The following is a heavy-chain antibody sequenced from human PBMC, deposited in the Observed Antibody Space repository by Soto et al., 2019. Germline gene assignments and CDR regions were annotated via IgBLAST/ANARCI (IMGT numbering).Heavy chain of an antibody. D-gene: IGHD6-6*01. V-gene: IGHV3-23*01. J-gene: IGHJ4*02. Sequence: EVQLLESGGALVQPGGSLRLSCAASGFTFTTYAMTWVRQAPGKGLEWVSAISGSGGSTYYADSVKGRFTISRDNSKNMLYLQMNSLRAEDTAVYYCAKNWDTTFSSSSHWGQGTLVTVSS. CDR3: AKNWDTTFSSSSH. CDR2: ISGSGGST. CDR1: GFTFTTYA.